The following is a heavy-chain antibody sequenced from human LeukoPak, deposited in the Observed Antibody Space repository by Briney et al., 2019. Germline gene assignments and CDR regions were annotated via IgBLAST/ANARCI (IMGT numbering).Heavy chain of an antibody. CDR3: AKNYEPVMPMVRGVLYYYYGMDV. J-gene: IGHJ6*02. D-gene: IGHD3-10*01. V-gene: IGHV3-23*01. CDR2: VSGSGGST. Sequence: GGSLRLSCAVSGFTFSSYAMGWVRQAPGKGLKWVSGVSGSGGSTYYADSVKGWFTISRDNSKNALYLQMNSLRAEDTAVYYCAKNYEPVMPMVRGVLYYYYGMDVWGQGTTVTVSS. CDR1: GFTFSSYA.